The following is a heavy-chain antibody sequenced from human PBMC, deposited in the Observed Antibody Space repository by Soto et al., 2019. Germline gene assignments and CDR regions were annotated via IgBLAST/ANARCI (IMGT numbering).Heavy chain of an antibody. CDR3: AKGRSMIVVIITTPYFDY. D-gene: IGHD3-22*01. CDR1: GFTFSSYA. CDR2: ISYDGSNK. Sequence: QVQLVESGGGVVQPGRSLRLSCAASGFTFSSYAMHWVRQAPGKGLEWVAVISYDGSNKYYADSVKGRFTISRDNSKNTLYLQMNSRTAEATAVYYRAKGRSMIVVIITTPYFDYWGQRTLVTASS. V-gene: IGHV3-30-3*01. J-gene: IGHJ4*02.